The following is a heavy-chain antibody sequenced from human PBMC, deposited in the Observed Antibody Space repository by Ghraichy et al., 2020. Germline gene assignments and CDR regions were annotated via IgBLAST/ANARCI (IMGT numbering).Heavy chain of an antibody. V-gene: IGHV1-46*03. J-gene: IGHJ4*02. CDR1: GYTFTSYY. CDR2: INPSGGST. CDR3: VRVGATNDFDY. Sequence: ASVKVSCKASGYTFTSYYMHWVRQAPGQGLEWMGIINPSGGSTSYAQKFQGRVTMTRDTSTSTVYMELSSLRSEDTAVYYCVRVGATNDFDYWGQGTLVTAAS. D-gene: IGHD1-26*01.